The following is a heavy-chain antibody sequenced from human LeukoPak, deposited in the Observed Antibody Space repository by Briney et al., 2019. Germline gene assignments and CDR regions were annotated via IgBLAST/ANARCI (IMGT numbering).Heavy chain of an antibody. CDR3: AKDHYGEGLDY. CDR2: ISYDGSNK. Sequence: PGRSLRLSCAASGFTFSSYAMHWVRQAPGKGLEWVAVISYDGSNKYYADSVKGRFTISRDNSKNTLYLQMNSLRAEDTAVYYCAKDHYGEGLDYWGQGTLVTVSS. V-gene: IGHV3-30-3*01. D-gene: IGHD4-17*01. J-gene: IGHJ4*02. CDR1: GFTFSSYA.